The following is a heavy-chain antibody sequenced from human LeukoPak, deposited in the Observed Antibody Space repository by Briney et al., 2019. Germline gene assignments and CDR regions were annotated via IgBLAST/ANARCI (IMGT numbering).Heavy chain of an antibody. J-gene: IGHJ4*02. Sequence: GESLKISWKGSGNRFTDHWISGGRQMPGKGLGWMGRIAPSDSYTNSRTSFQGHVTISADKSINTAYLQWSSLKASDTAMYYCARLAYSSGRDYWGQGTLVTVAS. CDR1: GNRFTDHW. CDR2: IAPSDSYT. D-gene: IGHD5-18*01. CDR3: ARLAYSSGRDY. V-gene: IGHV5-10-1*01.